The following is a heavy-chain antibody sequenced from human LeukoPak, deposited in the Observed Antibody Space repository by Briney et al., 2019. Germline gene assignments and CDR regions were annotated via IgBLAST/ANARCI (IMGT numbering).Heavy chain of an antibody. Sequence: SETLSLTCTVSGGSISSYYWSWIRQPPGKGLEWIGYIYYSGSTNYNPSLKSRVTISVDTSKNQFSLKLGSVTAADTAVYYCARESVEGTDYWGQGTLVTVSS. CDR2: IYYSGST. CDR1: GGSISSYY. J-gene: IGHJ4*02. V-gene: IGHV4-59*01. D-gene: IGHD5-24*01. CDR3: ARESVEGTDY.